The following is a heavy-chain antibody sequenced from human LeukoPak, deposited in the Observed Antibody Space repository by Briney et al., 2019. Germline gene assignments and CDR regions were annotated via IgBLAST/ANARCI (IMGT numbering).Heavy chain of an antibody. CDR3: ARVGCGSTSCYIYDY. D-gene: IGHD2-2*02. Sequence: PGGSLRLSCAASGFTFSSYGMSWVRQAPGKGLEWVANIKQDGSEKYYVDSVKGRFTISRDNAKNSLYLQMNSLRAEDTAVYYCARVGCGSTSCYIYDYWGQGTLVTVSS. CDR1: GFTFSSYG. V-gene: IGHV3-7*01. J-gene: IGHJ4*02. CDR2: IKQDGSEK.